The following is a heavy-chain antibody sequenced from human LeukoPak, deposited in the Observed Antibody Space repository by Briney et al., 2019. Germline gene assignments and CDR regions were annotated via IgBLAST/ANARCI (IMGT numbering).Heavy chain of an antibody. CDR2: IYHSGST. CDR3: GGSGRGYFDY. Sequence: PSQTLSLTCTVSGGSISSGGYYWSWIRQPLGKGLEWIGYIYHSGSTYYNPSLKSRVTISVDRSKNQFSLKLSSVTAADTAVYYCGGSGRGYFDYWGQGTLVTVSS. V-gene: IGHV4-30-2*01. CDR1: GGSISSGGYY. J-gene: IGHJ4*02. D-gene: IGHD3-10*01.